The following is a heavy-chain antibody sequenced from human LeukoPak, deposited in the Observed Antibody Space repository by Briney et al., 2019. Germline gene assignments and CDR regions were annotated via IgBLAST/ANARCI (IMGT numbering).Heavy chain of an antibody. CDR3: AKQGLVPATAGD. D-gene: IGHD2-2*01. CDR2: IRFDGSEK. V-gene: IGHV3-30*02. CDR1: GFTFSSYA. Sequence: GTSLRLSCAASGFTFSSYAIHWVRQAPGKGLEWLSFIRFDGSEKYYADSVKARFSISRDNSMNTLYLQMNSLRPEDTAVYYCAKQGLVPATAGDWGQGTLVTVSS. J-gene: IGHJ4*02.